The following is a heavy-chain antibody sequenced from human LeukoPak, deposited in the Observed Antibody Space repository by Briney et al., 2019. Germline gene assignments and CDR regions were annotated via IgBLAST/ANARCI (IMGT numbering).Heavy chain of an antibody. CDR2: ISGSGGST. J-gene: IGHJ6*02. V-gene: IGHV3-23*01. Sequence: GGSLRLSCAASGFTFSSYAMSWVRQAPGKGLEWVSAISGSGGSTYYADSVKGRFTISRDNSKNTVNLQMNSLRVEDTAVYYCAKEKDYYEYRYGMDVWGQGTTVTVSS. D-gene: IGHD3-22*01. CDR1: GFTFSSYA. CDR3: AKEKDYYEYRYGMDV.